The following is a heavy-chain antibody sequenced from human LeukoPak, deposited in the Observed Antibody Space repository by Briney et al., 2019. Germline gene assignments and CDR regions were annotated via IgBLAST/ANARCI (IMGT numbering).Heavy chain of an antibody. Sequence: PSETLSLTCTVSGGSISSYYWSWIRQPAGKGLEWIGRIYTSGSTNYNPSLKSRVTMSVDTSKNQFSLKLSSVTAADTVVYYCARDRRGVFGALNWFDPWGQGTLVTVSS. D-gene: IGHD3-3*01. CDR2: IYTSGST. CDR3: ARDRRGVFGALNWFDP. J-gene: IGHJ5*02. CDR1: GGSISSYY. V-gene: IGHV4-4*07.